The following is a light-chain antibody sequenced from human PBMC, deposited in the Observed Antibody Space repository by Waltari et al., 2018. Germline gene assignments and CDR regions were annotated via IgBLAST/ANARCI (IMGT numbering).Light chain of an antibody. J-gene: IGKJ1*01. Sequence: EIVMTQSPATLSVSPGERATLPCRASQSVSSNLAWYQQKPGQAPRLLIYGASTRGTGIPARFSGSGSGTEFTLTISSLQSEDFAVYYCQQYNNWPQAFGQGTKVEIK. CDR1: QSVSSN. CDR3: QQYNNWPQA. CDR2: GAS. V-gene: IGKV3-15*01.